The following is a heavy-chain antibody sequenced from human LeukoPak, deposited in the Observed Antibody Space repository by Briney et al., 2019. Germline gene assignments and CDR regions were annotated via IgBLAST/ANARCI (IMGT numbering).Heavy chain of an antibody. J-gene: IGHJ2*01. D-gene: IGHD6-13*01. CDR3: ARSSIAAAGTYWYFDL. CDR1: GFTFSSYW. V-gene: IGHV3-7*03. Sequence: GGSLRLSCAASGFTFSSYWMSWVRQAPGKGLEWVANIKQDGSEKYYVDSVKGRFTISRDNAKNSLYLQMNSLRAEDTAVYYCARSSIAAAGTYWYFDLWGRGTLVTVSS. CDR2: IKQDGSEK.